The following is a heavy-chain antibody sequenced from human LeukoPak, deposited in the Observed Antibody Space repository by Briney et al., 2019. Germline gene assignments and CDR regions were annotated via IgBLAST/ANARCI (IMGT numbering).Heavy chain of an antibody. V-gene: IGHV3-9*01. D-gene: IGHD4-17*01. Sequence: GGSLRLSCAASGFNFGDFAMHWVRQAPGKGLEWVSGVTWDSGRLGYADSVKGRFTVSRDNAKNSLYLQMNNLRPEDTALYYCAKDKYRLRTYGDLYFFDSWGQGTLVTVSS. CDR2: VTWDSGRL. CDR3: AKDKYRLRTYGDLYFFDS. CDR1: GFNFGDFA. J-gene: IGHJ4*02.